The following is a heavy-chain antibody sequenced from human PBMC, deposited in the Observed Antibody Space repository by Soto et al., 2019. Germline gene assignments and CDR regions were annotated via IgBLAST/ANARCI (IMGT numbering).Heavy chain of an antibody. CDR1: GGSFSGYY. CDR3: ARLGYYDFWSGYPPTYYYYYMDV. CDR2: INHSGST. Sequence: SETLSLTCAVYGGSFSGYYWSWIRQPPGKGLEWIGEINHSGSTNYNPSLKSRVTISVDTSRNQFSLKLSSVTAADTAVYYCARLGYYDFWSGYPPTYYYYYMDVWGKGTTVTVSS. V-gene: IGHV4-34*01. J-gene: IGHJ6*03. D-gene: IGHD3-3*01.